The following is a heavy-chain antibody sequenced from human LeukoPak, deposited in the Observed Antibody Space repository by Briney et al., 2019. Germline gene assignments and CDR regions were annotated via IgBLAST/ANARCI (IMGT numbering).Heavy chain of an antibody. D-gene: IGHD1-26*01. Sequence: GGSLKLSCATSGFTFNNYNMNWVRQAPGRALEWVSSITSSGTYIFYADSVKGRFTVSRDNAKNSLYLQMNSLGPEDTAVYYCARDPYSGNYGNYYYYYMDVWGKGTTVTIS. CDR1: GFTFNNYN. J-gene: IGHJ6*03. CDR3: ARDPYSGNYGNYYYYYMDV. CDR2: ITSSGTYI. V-gene: IGHV3-21*01.